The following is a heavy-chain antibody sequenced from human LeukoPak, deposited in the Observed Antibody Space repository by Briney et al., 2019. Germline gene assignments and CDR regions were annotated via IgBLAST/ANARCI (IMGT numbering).Heavy chain of an antibody. CDR1: GGSISSSGYY. J-gene: IGHJ4*02. CDR3: ARLRDGRWLLEY. Sequence: SETLSLTCTASGGSISSSGYYWGWIRQPPGKGLEWIARINYSRTTYYNPSLKSRVPIPEHRSKNQFSLKLSSLTAADTAVYYCARLRDGRWLLEYWGQGTLVTVSS. V-gene: IGHV4-39*01. CDR2: INYSRTT. D-gene: IGHD5-24*01.